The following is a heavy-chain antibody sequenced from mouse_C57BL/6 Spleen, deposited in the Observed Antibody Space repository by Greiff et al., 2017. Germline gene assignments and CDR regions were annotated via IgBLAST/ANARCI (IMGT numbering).Heavy chain of an antibody. CDR1: GYTFPSYW. CDR3: AISTMVTTGSFDY. J-gene: IGHJ2*01. CDR2: IHPSDSDT. V-gene: IGHV1-74*01. Sequence: QVQLQPPGAELVKPGASVKVSCKASGYTFPSYWMHWVKQRPGQGLEWIGRIHPSDSDTNYNQKFKGKATLTVDKSSSTAYMQLSSLTSEDSAVYYCAISTMVTTGSFDYWGQGTTRTVSS. D-gene: IGHD2-2*01.